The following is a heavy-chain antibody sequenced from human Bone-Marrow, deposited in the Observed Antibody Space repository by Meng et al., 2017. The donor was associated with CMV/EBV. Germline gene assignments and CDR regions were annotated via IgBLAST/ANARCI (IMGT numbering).Heavy chain of an antibody. CDR1: GGSISSSHYY. Sequence: SETLSLTCTVSGGSISSSHYYWVWLRQSPGKGLEWIGSVYYSGSTYYNPSLKSRVSMSVDTSNNHFSLKLNSVTAADTAVYYCARDLLGFNGMDVWGQGTTVTVSS. V-gene: IGHV4-39*07. D-gene: IGHD2/OR15-2a*01. J-gene: IGHJ6*02. CDR3: ARDLLGFNGMDV. CDR2: VYYSGST.